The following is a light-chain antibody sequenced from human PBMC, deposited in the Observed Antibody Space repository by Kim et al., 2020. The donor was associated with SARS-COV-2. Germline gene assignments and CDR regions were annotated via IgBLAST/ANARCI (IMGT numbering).Light chain of an antibody. J-gene: IGLJ3*02. Sequence: GNLSSGYNNYKVDWYQQRPGKGPRFVMRVGTGGIVGSKGDGIPDRFSVLASGLNRYLTIKNIQEEDESDYHCGADHGSGSNFVWVFGGGTQLTVL. V-gene: IGLV9-49*01. CDR3: GADHGSGSNFVWV. CDR1: SGYNNYK. CDR2: VGTGGIVG.